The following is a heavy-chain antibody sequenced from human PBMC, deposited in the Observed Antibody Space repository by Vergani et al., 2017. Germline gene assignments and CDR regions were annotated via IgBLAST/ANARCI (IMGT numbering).Heavy chain of an antibody. CDR2: ISGSGGST. V-gene: IGHV3-23*01. CDR3: AKASNGDYVENYYGMDV. CDR1: GFTFSSYA. J-gene: IGHJ6*02. Sequence: EVQLLESGGGLVQPGGSLRLSCAASGFTFSSYAMSWVRQAPGKGLEWVSAISGSGGSTYYAESVKGRFTISRDNSKNTLYLQMNSLRAEDTAVYYCAKASNGDYVENYYGMDVWGQGTTVTVSS. D-gene: IGHD4-17*01.